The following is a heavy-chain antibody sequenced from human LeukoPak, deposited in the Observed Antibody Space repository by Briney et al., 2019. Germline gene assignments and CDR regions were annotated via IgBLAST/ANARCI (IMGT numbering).Heavy chain of an antibody. CDR3: VRSAGNSDYDS. D-gene: IGHD4-23*01. CDR1: GDSISNRNC. Sequence: SETLSLTCAVSGDSISNRNCWTWVRQPPGKGLEWIGEIYHNGATNYKPSLKSRVTMSLDKSKNQFSLKLNSVTAADTAVYYCVRSAGNSDYDSWGQGTLVTVSS. V-gene: IGHV4-4*02. CDR2: IYHNGAT. J-gene: IGHJ4*02.